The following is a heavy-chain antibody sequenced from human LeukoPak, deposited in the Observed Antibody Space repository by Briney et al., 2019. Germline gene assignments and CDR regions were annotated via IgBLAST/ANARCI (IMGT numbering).Heavy chain of an antibody. D-gene: IGHD2/OR15-2a*01. CDR3: AKERPQTTSFDY. Sequence: GGSLRLSCAASKFSFSTYPMNWVRQAPGKGLEWVSTISGSGGNTYYADSVKGRFTISRDNSKNTLYLQMNSLRAEDTAIYYCAKERPQTTSFDYWGQGNLVTVSS. CDR2: ISGSGGNT. V-gene: IGHV3-23*01. J-gene: IGHJ4*02. CDR1: KFSFSTYP.